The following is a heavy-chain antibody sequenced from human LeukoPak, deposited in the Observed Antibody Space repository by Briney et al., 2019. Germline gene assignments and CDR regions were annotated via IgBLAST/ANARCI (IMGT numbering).Heavy chain of an antibody. V-gene: IGHV4-34*01. D-gene: IGHD4-17*01. CDR2: INHSGST. CDR1: GGSFSGYY. J-gene: IGHJ4*02. Sequence: PSETLSLTCAVYGGSFSGYYWSWIRQPPGKGLEWIGEINHSGSTNYNPSLKSRVTISVDTSKNQFSLKLSSVTAADTAVYYCARGPGDYEFAYYFDYWGQGTLVTVSS. CDR3: ARGPGDYEFAYYFDY.